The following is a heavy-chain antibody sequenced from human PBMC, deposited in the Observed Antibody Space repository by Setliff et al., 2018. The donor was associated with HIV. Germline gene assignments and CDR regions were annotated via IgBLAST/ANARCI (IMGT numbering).Heavy chain of an antibody. CDR3: ARHRPNHPQNAFDI. V-gene: IGHV1-8*02. Sequence: SVKVSCKASGDTFTTYDINWVRQATGQGTEWIGWMNTNSGNTGYAQKFQVRVTMTRNTSISTAYMELSSLRSEDTAVYYCARHRPNHPQNAFDIWGQGTMVTVSS. J-gene: IGHJ3*02. D-gene: IGHD7-27*01. CDR1: GDTFTTYD. CDR2: MNTNSGNT.